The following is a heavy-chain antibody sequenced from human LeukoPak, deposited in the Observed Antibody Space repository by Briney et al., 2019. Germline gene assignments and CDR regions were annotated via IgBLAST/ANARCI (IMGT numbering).Heavy chain of an antibody. J-gene: IGHJ4*02. V-gene: IGHV4-30-2*01. Sequence: PSETLSLTCTVSGGSISSGGYYWSWIRQPPGKGLEWIGYIYHSGSTYYNPSLKSRVTISVDRSKNQFSLKLSSVTAADTAVYYCARASMIVVVTATYYFDYWGQGTLVTVSS. CDR3: ARASMIVVVTATYYFDY. CDR1: GGSISSGGYY. D-gene: IGHD3-22*01. CDR2: IYHSGST.